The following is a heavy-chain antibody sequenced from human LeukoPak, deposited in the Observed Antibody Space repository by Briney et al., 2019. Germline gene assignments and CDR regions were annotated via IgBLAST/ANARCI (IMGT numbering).Heavy chain of an antibody. V-gene: IGHV3-9*01. J-gene: IGHJ6*02. CDR1: GFTFDDYA. CDR2: ISWDSDTI. CDR3: AKEAPYYYYGMDV. Sequence: PGGSLRLSCTASGFTFDDYAMHWVRQAPGKGLEWVSSISWDSDTIGYADSVKGRFTISRDNSKNTLYLQMNSLRAEDTAVYYCAKEAPYYYYGMDVWGQGTTVTVSS.